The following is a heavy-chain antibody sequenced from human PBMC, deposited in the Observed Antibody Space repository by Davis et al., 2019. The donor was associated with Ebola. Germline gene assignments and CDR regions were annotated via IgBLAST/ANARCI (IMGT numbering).Heavy chain of an antibody. V-gene: IGHV3-11*06. Sequence: PGGSLRLSCAASGFTFSDYYMSWIRQAPGKGLEWVSYISSSSSYTNYADSVKGRFTISRDNAKNSLYLQMNSLRAEDTAVYYCARGVGIQLWLRPEYYFDYWGQGTLVTVSS. CDR3: ARGVGIQLWLRPEYYFDY. D-gene: IGHD5-18*01. CDR1: GFTFSDYY. J-gene: IGHJ4*02. CDR2: ISSSSSYT.